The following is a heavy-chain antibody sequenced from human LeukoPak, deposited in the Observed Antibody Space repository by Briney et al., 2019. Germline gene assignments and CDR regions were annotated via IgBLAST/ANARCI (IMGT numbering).Heavy chain of an antibody. J-gene: IGHJ5*02. V-gene: IGHV3-23*01. CDR3: AKAKEGYDILTGYNH. D-gene: IGHD3-9*01. CDR2: ISGSGGST. Sequence: GGSLRLSCAASGFTFSSYAMSWVRQAPGKGLEWVSAISGSGGSTYYADSVKGRFTISRDNSKNTLYLQMNSLRAEDTAVYYCAKAKEGYDILTGYNHWGQGTLVTVSS. CDR1: GFTFSSYA.